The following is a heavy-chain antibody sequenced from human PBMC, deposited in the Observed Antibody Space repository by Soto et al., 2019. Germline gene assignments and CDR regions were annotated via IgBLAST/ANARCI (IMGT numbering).Heavy chain of an antibody. V-gene: IGHV3-23*01. CDR3: AKVSSGGYYINYYYGMDV. CDR1: GFTFSSYA. Sequence: PGGSLRLSCAASGFTFSSYAMSWVRQAPGKGLEWVSAISGSGGSTYYADSVKGRFTISRDNSKNTLYLQMNSLRAEDTAVYYCAKVSSGGYYINYYYGMDVWGQGTTVTVSS. J-gene: IGHJ6*02. CDR2: ISGSGGST. D-gene: IGHD3-3*01.